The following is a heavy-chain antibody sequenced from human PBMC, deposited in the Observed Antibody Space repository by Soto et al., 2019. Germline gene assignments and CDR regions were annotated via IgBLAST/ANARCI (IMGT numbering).Heavy chain of an antibody. CDR1: GGSISSGGYY. CDR2: IYYSGST. CDR3: ARSYYDFWSGYYIGEFDY. J-gene: IGHJ4*02. Sequence: QVQLQESGPGLVKPSQTLSLTCTVSGGSISSGGYYWSWIRQHPGKGLEWIGYIYYSGSTYYNPCLTRRVTISVDTSKNQFSLKLSSVTAADTAVYYCARSYYDFWSGYYIGEFDYWGQGTLVTVSS. D-gene: IGHD3-3*01. V-gene: IGHV4-31*03.